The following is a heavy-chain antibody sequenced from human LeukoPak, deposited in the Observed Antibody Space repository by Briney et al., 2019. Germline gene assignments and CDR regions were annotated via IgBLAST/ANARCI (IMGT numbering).Heavy chain of an antibody. V-gene: IGHV1-3*03. CDR1: GYTFTSYA. D-gene: IGHD3-22*01. CDR3: ARDPHYYDSSGSFDY. Sequence: ASVKVSCKASGYTFTSYAMHWVRQAPGQRLEWMGWINAGNGNTKYSQEFQGRVTITRDTSASTAYMELSSLRSEDTAVYYCARDPHYYDSSGSFDYWGQGTLVTVSS. J-gene: IGHJ4*02. CDR2: INAGNGNT.